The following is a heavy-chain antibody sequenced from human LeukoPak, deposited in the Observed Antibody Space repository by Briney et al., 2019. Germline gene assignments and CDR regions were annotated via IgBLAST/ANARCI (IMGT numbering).Heavy chain of an antibody. Sequence: SVKVSCKASGGTFSSYAISWVRQAPGQGLELMGGIIPIFGTATYAQKFQGRVATTTDESTRTAYIELRSLRSEDTAVYYCARAPVGYFDSSGYWDLWGQGTLVTVSS. D-gene: IGHD3-22*01. CDR3: ARAPVGYFDSSGYWDL. V-gene: IGHV1-69*05. J-gene: IGHJ4*02. CDR2: IIPIFGTA. CDR1: GGTFSSYA.